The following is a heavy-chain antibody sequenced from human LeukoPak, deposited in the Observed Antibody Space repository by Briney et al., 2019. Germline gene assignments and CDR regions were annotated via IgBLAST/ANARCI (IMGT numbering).Heavy chain of an antibody. Sequence: ASVKVSCKASGYTFTSYGISWVRQAPGQGLEWMGWISAYNGNTNYAQKLQGRVTMTTDTSTSTAYMELRSLRSDDTAVYYCARVNGRCSGGSCYLKKQFDYWGQGTLVTVSS. V-gene: IGHV1-18*01. J-gene: IGHJ4*02. CDR3: ARVNGRCSGGSCYLKKQFDY. D-gene: IGHD2-15*01. CDR2: ISAYNGNT. CDR1: GYTFTSYG.